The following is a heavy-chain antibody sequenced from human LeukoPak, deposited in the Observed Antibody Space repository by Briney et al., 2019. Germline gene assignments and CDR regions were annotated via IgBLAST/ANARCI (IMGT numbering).Heavy chain of an antibody. J-gene: IGHJ4*02. V-gene: IGHV4-59*08. CDR2: IYYSGST. CDR1: GGSISSYY. D-gene: IGHD6-19*01. Sequence: SETLSLTCTVSGGSISSYYWSWIRQPPGKGLEWIGYIYYSGSTNYNPSLESRVTISVDTSKNQFSLKLSSVTAADTAVYYCAISPKMAVADSYYFDYWGQGTLVTVSS. CDR3: AISPKMAVADSYYFDY.